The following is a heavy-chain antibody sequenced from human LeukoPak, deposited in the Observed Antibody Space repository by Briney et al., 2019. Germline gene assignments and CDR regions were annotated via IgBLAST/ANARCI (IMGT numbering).Heavy chain of an antibody. J-gene: IGHJ4*02. CDR3: ASVNSVAATPFDY. D-gene: IGHD2-15*01. Sequence: ASVKVSCKASGYTFTSYYMHWVRQAPGQGLEWMGIINPSGGSTNYAQKFQGRVTMTRDMSTSTVYMELSSLRSEDTAVYYCASVNSVAATPFDYWGQGTLVTVSS. CDR2: INPSGGST. CDR1: GYTFTSYY. V-gene: IGHV1-46*01.